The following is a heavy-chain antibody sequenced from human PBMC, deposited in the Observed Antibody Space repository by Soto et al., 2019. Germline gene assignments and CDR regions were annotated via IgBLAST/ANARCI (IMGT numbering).Heavy chain of an antibody. Sequence: HPGGSLRLSCAASGFTFSSYSRNWVRQAPGKGLEWVSYISSSSSTIYYADSVKGRFTISRDNAKNSLYLQMNSLRDEDTAVYYCARDWSKTVTTDGGDYWGQGTLVTVSS. J-gene: IGHJ4*02. D-gene: IGHD4-17*01. V-gene: IGHV3-48*02. CDR2: ISSSSSTI. CDR1: GFTFSSYS. CDR3: ARDWSKTVTTDGGDY.